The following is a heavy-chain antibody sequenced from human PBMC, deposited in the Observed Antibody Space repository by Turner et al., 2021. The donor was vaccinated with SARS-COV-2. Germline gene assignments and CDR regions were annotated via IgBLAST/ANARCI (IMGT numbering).Heavy chain of an antibody. CDR2: SSGSGRST. J-gene: IGHJ6*02. CDR3: AKGMGGEQPPSYYYYYGMDV. V-gene: IGHV3-23*01. CDR1: GFSLRSYA. Sequence: EVQPLVSGGGLVQTGGSLTLSCAATGFSLRSYAMSWVRQAPGKGLEWVSASSGSGRSTYYADSVKGRCTISRDNSKNTLYLQMNSLRAEDTAVYYCAKGMGGEQPPSYYYYYGMDVWGQGTTVTVSS. D-gene: IGHD1-26*01.